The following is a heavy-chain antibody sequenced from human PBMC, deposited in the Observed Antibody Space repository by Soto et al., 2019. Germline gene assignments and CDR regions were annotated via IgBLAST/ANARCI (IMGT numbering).Heavy chain of an antibody. CDR3: ATSRPNWFDP. Sequence: QVQLQQWGAGLLKPSETLSLTCAVYGGSFSGYYWSWIRQPPGKGLEWIGEINHSGSTNYNPSLKSRVTLSVDTSKNQFSLKLSSVTAADTAVYYCATSRPNWFDPWGQGTLVTVSS. V-gene: IGHV4-34*01. CDR1: GGSFSGYY. J-gene: IGHJ5*02. CDR2: INHSGST.